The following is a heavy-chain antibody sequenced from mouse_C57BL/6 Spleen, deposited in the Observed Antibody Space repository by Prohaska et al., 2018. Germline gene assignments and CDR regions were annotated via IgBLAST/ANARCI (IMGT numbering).Heavy chain of an antibody. Sequence: QVQLQQPGAELVKPGASVKLSCKASGYTFTSYWMQWVKQRPGQGLEWIGEIDPSDSYTNYNQKFKGKATLTVDTSSSTAYMQLSSLTSEDAAVYYCARSYYGSSYLDYWGQGTTLTVSS. D-gene: IGHD1-1*01. CDR3: ARSYYGSSYLDY. V-gene: IGHV1-50*01. CDR1: GYTFTSYW. J-gene: IGHJ2*01. CDR2: IDPSDSYT.